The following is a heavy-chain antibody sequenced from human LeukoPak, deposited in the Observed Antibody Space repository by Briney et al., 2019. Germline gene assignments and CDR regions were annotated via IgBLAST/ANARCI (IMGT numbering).Heavy chain of an antibody. CDR3: AKFSGEGYRFGYHFDY. V-gene: IGHV3-23*01. CDR1: GFTLRSYA. CDR2: ISGSGGSN. Sequence: PGGSLRLSCAASGFTLRSYAMSWVRQAPGEGMEWVSTISGSGGSNYDPHSLTGRFTIPRHNSKTTLYLQITSLRAEDTAVYYCAKFSGEGYRFGYHFDYWGQGTLVTVSS. D-gene: IGHD5-18*01. J-gene: IGHJ4*02.